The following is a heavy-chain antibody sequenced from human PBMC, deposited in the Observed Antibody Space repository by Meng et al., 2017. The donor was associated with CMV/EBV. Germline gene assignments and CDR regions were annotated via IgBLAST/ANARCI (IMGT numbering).Heavy chain of an antibody. D-gene: IGHD4-11*01. J-gene: IGHJ5*02. CDR1: GFTFSSYD. V-gene: IGHV3-74*01. Sequence: GGSLRLSCAACGFTFSSYDMHWVRQAPGKGLVWVSRINSDGSSTSYADSVKGRFTISRDNAKNTLYLQMNSLRAEDTAVYYCAREISHYGINWFDPWGQGTLVTVSS. CDR3: AREISHYGINWFDP. CDR2: INSDGSST.